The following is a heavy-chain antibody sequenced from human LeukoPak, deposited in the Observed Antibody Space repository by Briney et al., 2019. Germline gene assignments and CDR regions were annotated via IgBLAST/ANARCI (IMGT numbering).Heavy chain of an antibody. CDR2: SRNKAKSYTT. Sequence: PGGSLRLSCAISGFTFSDHFLDWVRQAPGKGLEWVGRSRNKAKSYTTEYAASVKGRFTISRDDSKNSLYLQMDSLKTEDTAVYYCVRVGSVAGSDYLDYWGQGTQVTVSS. CDR3: VRVGSVAGSDYLDY. J-gene: IGHJ4*02. D-gene: IGHD6-19*01. V-gene: IGHV3-72*01. CDR1: GFTFSDHF.